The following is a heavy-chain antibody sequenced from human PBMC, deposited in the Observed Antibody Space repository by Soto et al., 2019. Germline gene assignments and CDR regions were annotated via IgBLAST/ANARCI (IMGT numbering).Heavy chain of an antibody. V-gene: IGHV1-8*01. Sequence: GXSVKVSCNASGYTFTSYDINWVRQATGQGLEWMGWMNPNSGNTGYAQKFQGRVTMTRNTSISTAYMELSSLRSEDTAVYYCARVTGTTGYYGMDVWGQGTTVTVSS. CDR1: GYTFTSYD. J-gene: IGHJ6*02. CDR3: ARVTGTTGYYGMDV. D-gene: IGHD1-7*01. CDR2: MNPNSGNT.